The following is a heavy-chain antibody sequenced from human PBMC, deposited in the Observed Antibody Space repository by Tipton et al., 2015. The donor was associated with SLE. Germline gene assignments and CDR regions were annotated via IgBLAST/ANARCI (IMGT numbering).Heavy chain of an antibody. CDR1: AFTFTTYE. D-gene: IGHD6-19*01. Sequence: GSLRLSCEASAFTFTTYEMNWVRQSPGKWLEWLGYVYHSGSAYYNPSLKSRVTISVGRSRNQFSLILSSVTAADTAVYYSASEILRDYGSAWGPDYWGQGTLVTVSS. J-gene: IGHJ4*02. CDR2: VYHSGSA. CDR3: ASEILRDYGSAWGPDY. V-gene: IGHV4-4*02.